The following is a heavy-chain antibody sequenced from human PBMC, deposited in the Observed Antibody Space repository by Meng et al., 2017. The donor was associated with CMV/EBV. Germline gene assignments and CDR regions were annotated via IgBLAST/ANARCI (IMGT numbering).Heavy chain of an antibody. CDR3: ARDLMNCSSTSCANWFDP. V-gene: IGHV4-4*07. D-gene: IGHD2-2*01. CDR1: GGSISSYY. Sequence: VPLRESGPGLVIPSAPLSPPCTVSGGSISSYYWGWSRQPAGKGLEWIGRIYTSGSTNYNPSLKSRVTMSVDTSKNQFSLKLSSVTAADTAVYYCARDLMNCSSTSCANWFDPWGQGTLVTVSS. CDR2: IYTSGST. J-gene: IGHJ5*02.